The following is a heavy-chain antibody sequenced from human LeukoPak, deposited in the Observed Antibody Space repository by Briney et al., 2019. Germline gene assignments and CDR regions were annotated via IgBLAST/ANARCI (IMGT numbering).Heavy chain of an antibody. CDR1: GFTFSSSA. CDR2: TSGSGATT. CDR3: AKRRTSGWSRAALEY. Sequence: HPGGSLRLSCAASGFTFSSSAMHWVRLTPGKGLEWVADTSGSGATTFYADSVKGRFTISRDNSKNTLFLQMNSLRPEDTAVYYCAKRRTSGWSRAALEYWGQGTLVIVSS. J-gene: IGHJ4*02. V-gene: IGHV3-23*01. D-gene: IGHD6-19*01.